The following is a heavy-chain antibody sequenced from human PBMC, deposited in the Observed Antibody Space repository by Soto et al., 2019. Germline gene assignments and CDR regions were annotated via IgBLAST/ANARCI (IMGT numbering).Heavy chain of an antibody. CDR3: ARLDSTMITFDY. J-gene: IGHJ4*02. D-gene: IGHD5-18*01. CDR1: GDSFQNYA. Sequence: QVQLVPSGAEVKKPGASVKISCKTSGDSFQNYAIGWVRQVPGQGLEWTGSIIPLFGTANYARMFEGRVTITADKSTTTVYMELGSLRSEDTAVYYCARLDSTMITFDYWGQGTLVTVSS. CDR2: IIPLFGTA. V-gene: IGHV1-69*06.